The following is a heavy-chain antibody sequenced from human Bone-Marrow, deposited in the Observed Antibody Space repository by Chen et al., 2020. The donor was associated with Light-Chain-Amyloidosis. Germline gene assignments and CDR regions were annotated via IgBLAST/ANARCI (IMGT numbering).Heavy chain of an antibody. CDR1: GFTVSRNY. Sequence: EVQLVESGGGLIQPGGSLRLSCAASGFTVSRNYMSWVRQAPGKGLEWVSVIYSGGSTYYADSVQGRFTISRDNSKHTLYLQMNSLRAEDTAVSFRARGPVLYPWGQGTLVIVSS. CDR3: ARGPVLYP. CDR2: IYSGGST. D-gene: IGHD3-10*01. V-gene: IGHV3-53*01. J-gene: IGHJ5*02.